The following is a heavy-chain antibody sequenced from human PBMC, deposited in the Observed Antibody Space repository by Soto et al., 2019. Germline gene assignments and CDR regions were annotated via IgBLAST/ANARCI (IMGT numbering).Heavy chain of an antibody. D-gene: IGHD7-27*01. Sequence: LSLTCTVSCGSFTGHFWIWVRQPPGKGLVWIGEVSHSGNTKYYPSLRSRVTLSVDSSKNQISLALTSVTAADTAVYYCARAKFESTGWHQFDIWGQGTLVTV. CDR3: ARAKFESTGWHQFDI. V-gene: IGHV4-34*01. J-gene: IGHJ4*02. CDR1: CGSFTGHF. CDR2: VSHSGNT.